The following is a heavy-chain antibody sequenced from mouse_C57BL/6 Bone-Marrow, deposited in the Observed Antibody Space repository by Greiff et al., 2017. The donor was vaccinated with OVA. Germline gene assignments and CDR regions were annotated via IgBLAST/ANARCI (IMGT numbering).Heavy chain of an antibody. CDR3: ARLRRTDYAMDY. CDR1: GYAFSSSW. CDR2: IYPGDGDT. V-gene: IGHV1-82*01. D-gene: IGHD2-12*01. J-gene: IGHJ4*01. Sequence: VKLQESGPELVKPGASVKISCKASGYAFSSSWMNWVKQRPGKGLEWIGRIYPGDGDTNYNGKFKGKATLTADKSSSTAYMQLSSLTSEDSAVYFCARLRRTDYAMDYWGQGTSVTVSS.